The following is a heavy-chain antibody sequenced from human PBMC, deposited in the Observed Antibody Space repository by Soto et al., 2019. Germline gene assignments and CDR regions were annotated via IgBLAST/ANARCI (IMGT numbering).Heavy chain of an antibody. Sequence: EVQLVESGGGLAQPGWSVRLSCAASGFTFSSYEMNWVRQAPGKTLEWVSYISSAGDSSYYADSVKSRFTISRDNAKNSLYLQMNSLRVEDTAVYYCARVYCSTTTCHVQAFDSWGQGTLVTVSS. CDR2: ISSAGDSS. V-gene: IGHV3-48*03. CDR3: ARVYCSTTTCHVQAFDS. CDR1: GFTFSSYE. D-gene: IGHD2-2*01. J-gene: IGHJ4*02.